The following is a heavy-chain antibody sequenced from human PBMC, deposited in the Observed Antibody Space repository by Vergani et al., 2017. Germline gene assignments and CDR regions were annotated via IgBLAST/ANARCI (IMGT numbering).Heavy chain of an antibody. J-gene: IGHJ3*02. D-gene: IGHD3-22*01. V-gene: IGHV1-69*18. Sequence: QVQLVQSGAEVKKPGSSVKVSCKASGGTFSSYAISWVRQAPGQGLEWMGRIIPIFGTANYAQKFQGRVTITADESTSTAYMELSSLRSEDTAVYYCAAYYYDSSGYSDAFDIWGQGTMVTVSS. CDR1: GGTFSSYA. CDR3: AAYYYDSSGYSDAFDI. CDR2: IIPIFGTA.